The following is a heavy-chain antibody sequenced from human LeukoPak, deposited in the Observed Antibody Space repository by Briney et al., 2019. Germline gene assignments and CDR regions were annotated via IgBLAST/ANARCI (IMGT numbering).Heavy chain of an antibody. D-gene: IGHD2-15*01. J-gene: IGHJ4*02. Sequence: GGSLRLSWAASGFTFSSYAMSWVLQAPVLGLELVSAISGGGGSRYYADAVKGLFTISRDNYKNTLYLQMNSLRAEDTAVYYCAKWTDIVVVVAATTIDYWGQGTLVNVSS. CDR2: ISGGGGSR. V-gene: IGHV3-23*01. CDR1: GFTFSSYA. CDR3: AKWTDIVVVVAATTIDY.